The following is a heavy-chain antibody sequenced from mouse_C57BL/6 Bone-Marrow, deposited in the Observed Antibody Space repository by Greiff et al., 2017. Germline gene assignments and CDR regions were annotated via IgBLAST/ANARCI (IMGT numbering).Heavy chain of an antibody. J-gene: IGHJ4*01. V-gene: IGHV5-9-1*02. CDR1: GFTFSSYA. Sequence: EVMLVESGEGLVKPGGSLKLSCAASGFTFSSYAMSWVRQTPEKRLEWVAYISSGGDSIYYADTVKGRFTISRDNARNTLYLQMSSLKSEDTAMYYCTRDRVTVTTGDAMDYWGQGTSVTVSS. CDR2: ISSGGDSI. CDR3: TRDRVTVTTGDAMDY. D-gene: IGHD1-1*01.